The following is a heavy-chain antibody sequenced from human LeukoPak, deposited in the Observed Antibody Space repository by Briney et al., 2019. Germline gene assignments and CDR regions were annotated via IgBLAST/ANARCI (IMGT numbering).Heavy chain of an antibody. J-gene: IGHJ3*02. CDR3: AKDMGVGGIIPIDFDI. D-gene: IGHD3-16*02. CDR2: INWNSGSI. V-gene: IGHV3-9*01. CDR1: GFTFKDYA. Sequence: PGGSLRLSCAASGFTFKDYAMSWVRQVPGKGLEWVSSINWNSGSIGYADSVKGRFTISRDNAKNSLDLQMNSLRPEDTAVYYCAKDMGVGGIIPIDFDIWGQGTMVTVSS.